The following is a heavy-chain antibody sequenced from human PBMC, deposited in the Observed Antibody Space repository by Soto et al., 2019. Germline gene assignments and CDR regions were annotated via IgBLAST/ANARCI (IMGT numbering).Heavy chain of an antibody. CDR2: IFYSGST. CDR1: GGSISSYY. CDR3: ASMIGDPVLSFDS. D-gene: IGHD3-10*02. Sequence: QVQLQESGTGLVKPSETLSLTCTVSGGSISSYYWSWIRQPPGKGLEWIGFIFYSGSTSYNPSLKSRVTISIDTSEDQFSLKLNSVTAADTAVYYCASMIGDPVLSFDSWGQGTLVAVSS. J-gene: IGHJ5*01. V-gene: IGHV4-59*01.